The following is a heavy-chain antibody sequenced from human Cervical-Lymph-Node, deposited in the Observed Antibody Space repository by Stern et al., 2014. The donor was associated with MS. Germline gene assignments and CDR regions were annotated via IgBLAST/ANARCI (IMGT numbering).Heavy chain of an antibody. CDR2: VTYHGST. D-gene: IGHD3-10*01. V-gene: IGHV4-59*01. CDR1: DGSISSYY. CDR3: ARGGWTTLLRGAGTFDI. J-gene: IGHJ3*02. Sequence: QVQLVESGPGLMKPSETLSLTCTVSDGSISSYYWSWLRQSPGKGLEWLGYVTYHGSTSYTPSVRGRVSISVDTSKNQFSLNLNSVTAADSAMYYCARGGWTTLLRGAGTFDIWGHGTVATVSS.